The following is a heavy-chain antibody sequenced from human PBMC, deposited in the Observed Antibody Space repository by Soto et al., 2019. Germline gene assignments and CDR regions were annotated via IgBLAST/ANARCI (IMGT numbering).Heavy chain of an antibody. J-gene: IGHJ6*02. CDR1: GFTFSSYA. CDR3: ASGIFGVAYRPYYYYYYGMDV. CDR2: ISYDGSNK. Sequence: GGSLRLSCAASGFTFSSYAMHWVRQAPGKGLEWVAVISYDGSNKYYADSVKGRFTISRDNSKNTLYLQMNSLRAEDTAVYYCASGIFGVAYRPYYYYYYGMDVWGQGTTVTVSS. D-gene: IGHD3-3*01. V-gene: IGHV3-30-3*01.